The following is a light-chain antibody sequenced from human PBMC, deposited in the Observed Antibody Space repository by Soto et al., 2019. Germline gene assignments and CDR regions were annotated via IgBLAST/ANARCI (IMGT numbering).Light chain of an antibody. CDR3: QHYNSYSEA. CDR2: KAS. V-gene: IGKV1-5*03. CDR1: QPISSW. Sequence: DIQMTQSPSTLSGSVGDRVTITCRASQPISSWLAWYQQKPGKAPKLLIYKASTLKSGVPSRFSGSGSGTEFTITIISLQPDDFSTYYCQHYNSYSEAFGQGTKVELK. J-gene: IGKJ1*01.